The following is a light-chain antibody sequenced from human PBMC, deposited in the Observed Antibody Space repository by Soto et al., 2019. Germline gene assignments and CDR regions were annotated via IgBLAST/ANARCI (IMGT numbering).Light chain of an antibody. V-gene: IGKV1-9*01. CDR1: QGITNY. Sequence: DIQLTQSPSFLSASVGDRVTITWRASQGITNYLAWYQQKPGKAPNLLIYAASTLQGGVPSRFSGSGSGTDFTLTISSLQPEDFATYYCQQLTSNPLTFGGGTKVEIK. CDR3: QQLTSNPLT. J-gene: IGKJ4*01. CDR2: AAS.